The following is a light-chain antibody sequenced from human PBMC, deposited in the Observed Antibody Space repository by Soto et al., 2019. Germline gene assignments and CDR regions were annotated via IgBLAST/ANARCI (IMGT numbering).Light chain of an antibody. CDR1: QSVSSHY. V-gene: IGKV3-20*01. Sequence: DIVLTQSPDTLSLSPGERATLSCRASQSVSSHYLAWYQQKPGQAPRLLIYGTSTRATVIPDRFSGSGSGTDFTLTISRLEPDDFAVYYCQLDDNSLYTFGEWNNLDVK. CDR2: GTS. CDR3: QLDDNSLYT. J-gene: IGKJ2*01.